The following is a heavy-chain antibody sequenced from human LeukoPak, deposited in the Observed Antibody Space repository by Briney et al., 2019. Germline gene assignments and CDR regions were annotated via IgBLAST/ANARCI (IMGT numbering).Heavy chain of an antibody. D-gene: IGHD2-2*01. V-gene: IGHV3-53*01. Sequence: GGSLRLSCAASGFIFSDYYITWIRQAPGKGLEWVSVIYSGGSTYYADSVKGRFTISRDNSKSTLYIQMNSLRAEDTAVYYCAKDGGVVVPASSQYYYYYYMDVWGKGTTVTVSS. CDR3: AKDGGVVVPASSQYYYYYYMDV. CDR2: IYSGGST. J-gene: IGHJ6*03. CDR1: GFIFSDYY.